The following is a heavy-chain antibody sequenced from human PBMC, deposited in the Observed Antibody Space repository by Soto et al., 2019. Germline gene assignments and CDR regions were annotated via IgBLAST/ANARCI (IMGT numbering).Heavy chain of an antibody. J-gene: IGHJ4*02. CDR3: ARAWVVVTAPDY. CDR1: GYTFTSYA. Sequence: QVQLVQSGAEEKKPGASVKVSCKASGYTFTSYAMHGVRQAAGQRLEWMGWINAGDGNTKYSQKFQGRVTITRDTSASTAYMELSSLRSEDTAVYYCARAWVVVTAPDYWGQGTLVTVSS. V-gene: IGHV1-3*05. CDR2: INAGDGNT. D-gene: IGHD2-21*02.